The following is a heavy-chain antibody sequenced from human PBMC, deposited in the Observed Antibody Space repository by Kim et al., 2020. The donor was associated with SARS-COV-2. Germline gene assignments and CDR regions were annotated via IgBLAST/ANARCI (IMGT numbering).Heavy chain of an antibody. CDR1: GGSISSSSYY. CDR2: IYYSGST. D-gene: IGHD3-22*01. CDR3: ARRAYYYDSSGSPSDP. Sequence: SETLSLTCTVSGGSISSSSYYLGWIRQPPGKGLEWIGSIYYSGSTYYNPSLKSRVTISVDTSKNQFSLKLSSVTAADTAVYYCARRAYYYDSSGSPSDPWGQGTLVTVSS. V-gene: IGHV4-39*01. J-gene: IGHJ5*02.